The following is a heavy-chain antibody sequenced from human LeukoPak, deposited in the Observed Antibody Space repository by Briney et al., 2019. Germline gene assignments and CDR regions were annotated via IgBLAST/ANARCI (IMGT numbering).Heavy chain of an antibody. CDR1: GFTFSSYS. V-gene: IGHV3-21*04. CDR3: AKPGYSSGWYRGYYFDY. Sequence: GGSLRLSCAASGFTFSSYSMNWVRQAPGKGLEWVSSISSSSSYIYYADSVKGRFTISRDNSKNTLYLQMNSLRAEDTAVYYCAKPGYSSGWYRGYYFDYWGQGTLVTVSS. J-gene: IGHJ4*02. CDR2: ISSSSSYI. D-gene: IGHD6-19*01.